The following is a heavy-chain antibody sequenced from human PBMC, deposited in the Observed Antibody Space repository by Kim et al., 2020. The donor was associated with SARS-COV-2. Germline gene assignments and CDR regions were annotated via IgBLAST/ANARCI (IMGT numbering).Heavy chain of an antibody. CDR2: INTNTGNL. V-gene: IGHV7-4-1*02. D-gene: IGHD2-2*01. CDR1: GYTFTSYA. J-gene: IGHJ5*02. Sequence: ASVKVSCKASGYTFTSYAMNWVRQAPGQGLEWMGWINTNTGNLTYAQGFTGRFVFSLDTSVSTAYLQISSLKAEDTNVYYCERGILVVPAATYNWFDPWGQGTLVTVSS. CDR3: ERGILVVPAATYNWFDP.